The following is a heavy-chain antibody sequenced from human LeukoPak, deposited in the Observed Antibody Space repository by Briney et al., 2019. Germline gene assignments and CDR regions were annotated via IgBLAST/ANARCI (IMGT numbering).Heavy chain of an antibody. D-gene: IGHD2-15*01. V-gene: IGHV3-48*03. Sequence: QPGAPLRLSCAAAGFTFSSYEMIWVRQAPGKGLEWVSYISSSGRTIFYADSVKGRFTVSRDNAKNSLYLQMNSLRAEDTAVYYCVRRYCSSSSCTLDSWGQGTLVTVSS. CDR1: GFTFSSYE. CDR2: ISSSGRTI. J-gene: IGHJ4*02. CDR3: VRRYCSSSSCTLDS.